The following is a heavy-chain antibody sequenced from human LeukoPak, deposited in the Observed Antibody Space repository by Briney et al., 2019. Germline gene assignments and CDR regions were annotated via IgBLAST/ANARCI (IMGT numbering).Heavy chain of an antibody. CDR2: IKPNSGDT. J-gene: IGHJ4*02. V-gene: IGHV1-2*02. Sequence: ASVKVSCKASGYSFTGYYLHWVRQAPGQGLEWMGWIKPNSGDTNHTQNFQGRVTMTRDTSISTAYMELSRLRSDDTAVYYCATPARRGSGWYLDYWGQGTLVTVSP. CDR1: GYSFTGYY. D-gene: IGHD6-19*01. CDR3: ATPARRGSGWYLDY.